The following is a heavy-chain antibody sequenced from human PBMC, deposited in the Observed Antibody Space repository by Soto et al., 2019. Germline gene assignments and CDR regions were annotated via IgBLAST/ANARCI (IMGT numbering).Heavy chain of an antibody. V-gene: IGHV4-59*01. CDR3: ARAATGXEWLFTEVNNDAFDI. CDR1: GCFISSYY. CDR2: TYYSGST. Sequence: SETLSLTCTASGCFISSYYWSWIRQPPGKGLEWIGYTYYSGSTNYSPSSKSRVTISVDTSKNQFSLKLSSVTAADTAVYYCARAATGXEWLFTEVNNDAFDIWGQGTMVTVSS. D-gene: IGHD3-3*01. J-gene: IGHJ3*02.